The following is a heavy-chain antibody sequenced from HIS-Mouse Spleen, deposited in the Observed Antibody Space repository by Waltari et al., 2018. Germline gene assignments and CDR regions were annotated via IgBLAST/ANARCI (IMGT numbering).Heavy chain of an antibody. CDR2: ISYDGSNK. D-gene: IGHD6-13*01. Sequence: FTFSSYAMHWVRQAPGKGLEWVAVISYDGSNKYYADSVKGRFTISRDNSKNTLYLQMNSLRAEDTAVYYCARGKYSSSWYYYYYGMDVWGQGTTVTVSS. J-gene: IGHJ6*02. V-gene: IGHV3-30*04. CDR1: FTFSSYA. CDR3: ARGKYSSSWYYYYYGMDV.